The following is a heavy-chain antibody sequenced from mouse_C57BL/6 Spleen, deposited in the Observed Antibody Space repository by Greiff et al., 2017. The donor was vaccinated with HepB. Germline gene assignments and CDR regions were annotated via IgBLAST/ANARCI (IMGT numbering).Heavy chain of an antibody. CDR3: ARGIYYGSSYSWYFDV. V-gene: IGHV1-80*01. CDR1: GYAFSSYW. Sequence: QVQLQQSGAELVKPGASVKISCKASGYAFSSYWMNWVKQRPGKGLEWIGQIYPGDGDTNYNGKFKGKATLTADKSSSTAYMQLSSLTSEDSAVYFCARGIYYGSSYSWYFDVWGTGTTVTVSS. D-gene: IGHD1-1*01. J-gene: IGHJ1*03. CDR2: IYPGDGDT.